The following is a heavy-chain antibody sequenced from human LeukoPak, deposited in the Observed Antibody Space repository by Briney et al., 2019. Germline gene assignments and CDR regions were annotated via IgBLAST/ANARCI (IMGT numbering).Heavy chain of an antibody. CDR2: VYHSGSP. V-gene: IGHV4-39*02. Sequence: SETLSLTCTVSGGSISSSSFYWGWIRQPPGKGLEWIGTVYHSGSPYYNPSLNSRVTISGDTSKNQFSLKLSSVTAADTAVYYCAKDYGDYSLAWGQGTLVTVSS. CDR1: GGSISSSSFY. J-gene: IGHJ5*02. D-gene: IGHD4-17*01. CDR3: AKDYGDYSLA.